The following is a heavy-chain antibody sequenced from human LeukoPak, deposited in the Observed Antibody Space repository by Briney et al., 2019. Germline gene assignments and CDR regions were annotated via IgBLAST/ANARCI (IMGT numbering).Heavy chain of an antibody. V-gene: IGHV1-46*01. CDR3: ARADPYYYDSSGYYFFDY. CDR2: TNPSGGST. Sequence: GASVRVSCKASGYTFTSYYMHWVRQAPGQGLEWMGITNPSGGSTSYAQKFQGRVTMTRDMSTSTVYMELSSLRSEDTAVYYCARADPYYYDSSGYYFFDYWGQGTLVTVSS. CDR1: GYTFTSYY. D-gene: IGHD3-22*01. J-gene: IGHJ4*02.